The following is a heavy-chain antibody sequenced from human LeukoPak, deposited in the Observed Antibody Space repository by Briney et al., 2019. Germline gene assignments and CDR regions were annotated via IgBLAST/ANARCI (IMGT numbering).Heavy chain of an antibody. CDR1: GDSVSSNSAA. J-gene: IGHJ6*03. V-gene: IGHV6-1*01. CDR3: AREGWNTTDYYYYYYMDV. D-gene: IGHD1/OR15-1a*01. CDR2: TYYRSKWYN. Sequence: SQTLSLTCAISGDSVSSNSAAWNWIRQSPSRGLEWLGRTYYRSKWYNDYAVSVKSRITINPDTSKNQFSLQLNSVTPEDTAVYYSAREGWNTTDYYYYYYMDVWGKGTTVTVSS.